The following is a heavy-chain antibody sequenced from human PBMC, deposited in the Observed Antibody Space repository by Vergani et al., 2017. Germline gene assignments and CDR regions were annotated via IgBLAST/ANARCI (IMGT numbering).Heavy chain of an antibody. J-gene: IGHJ4*02. CDR1: GFTFSSYA. D-gene: IGHD4-23*01. CDR2: ISYDGSNK. CDR3: ARGIYGGTSDYFDY. V-gene: IGHV3-30*04. Sequence: QVQLVESGGGVVQPGRSLRLSCAASGFTFSSYAMHWVRQAPGKGLEWVAVISYDGSNKYYADSVKGRFTISRDNSKNTLFLHMNSLRPEDTAVYYCARGIYGGTSDYFDYWGQGTLVTVSS.